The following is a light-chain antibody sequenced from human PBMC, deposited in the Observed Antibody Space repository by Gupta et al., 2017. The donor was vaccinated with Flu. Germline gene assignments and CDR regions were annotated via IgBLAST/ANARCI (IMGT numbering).Light chain of an antibody. V-gene: IGKV1-39*01. J-gene: IGKJ1*01. CDR3: LQNYNPPPT. CDR2: LAS. Sequence: DIQMTQSPSSLSASVGDRVTLKCRTSQSIGIYVNWFQQRPGKAPKLLIYLASNLQSDVPSRFSGSGSGTDFSLTISSLQPEDFATYYCLQNYNPPPTFGQGTKVEIK. CDR1: QSIGIY.